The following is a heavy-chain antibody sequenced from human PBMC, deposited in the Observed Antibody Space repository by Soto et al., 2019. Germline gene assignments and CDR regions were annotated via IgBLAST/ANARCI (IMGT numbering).Heavy chain of an antibody. CDR3: ARFRLRRITIFGVVPSYYYGMDV. D-gene: IGHD3-3*01. V-gene: IGHV1-18*01. CDR2: ISAYNGNT. J-gene: IGHJ6*02. Sequence: ASVKVSCKASGYTFTSSGISWVRQAPGQGLEWMGWISAYNGNTNYAQKLQGRVTMTTDTSTSTAYMELRSLRSDDTAVYYCARFRLRRITIFGVVPSYYYGMDVWGQGTTVTVSS. CDR1: GYTFTSSG.